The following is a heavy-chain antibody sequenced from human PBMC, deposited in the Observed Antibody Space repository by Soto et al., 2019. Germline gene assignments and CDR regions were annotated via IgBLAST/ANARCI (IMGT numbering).Heavy chain of an antibody. Sequence: QVQLVESGGGVVQPGGSLRLSCVASGFMFSSYGMHWVRQAPGKGLEWVALISFDGSNQYYADTVKGRFTISRDNSKNTLYLQRNRLRPEDTAGYFCAEDSCARVQSGGGCHSCDFWGQGTLVTVSS. CDR2: ISFDGSNQ. J-gene: IGHJ4*02. D-gene: IGHD2-15*01. V-gene: IGHV3-30*18. CDR3: AEDSCARVQSGGGCHSCDF. CDR1: GFMFSSYG.